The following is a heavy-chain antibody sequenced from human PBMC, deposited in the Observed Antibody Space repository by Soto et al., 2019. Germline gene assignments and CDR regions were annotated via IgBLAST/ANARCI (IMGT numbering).Heavy chain of an antibody. Sequence: QVQLQESGPGLVKPSETLSLTCTVSGGSISSGNYYSNWSRPPAGQRLEWMGHIHNNGSTSYHPSLKSRITISVDTSKNHFSLRLSSVSAADTAMYYCARKLRGQIPTPYDYCCYMAVWGEGTASTVSS. CDR2: IHNNGST. CDR1: GGSISSGNYY. V-gene: IGHV4-31*03. CDR3: ARKLRGQIPTPYDYCCYMAV. J-gene: IGHJ6*03. D-gene: IGHD2-15*01.